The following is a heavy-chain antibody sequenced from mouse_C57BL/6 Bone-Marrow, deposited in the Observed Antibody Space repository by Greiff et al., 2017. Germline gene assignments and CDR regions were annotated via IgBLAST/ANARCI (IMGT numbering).Heavy chain of an antibody. Sequence: QVQLQQSGPGLVQPSQSLSITCTVSGFSLTSYGVHWVRQSPGKGLEWLGVIWSGGSTDYNAAFISRLSISKDNSKSQVFFKMNGLQADDTAIYYCARYYDQDYYAMDYWGQGTSVTVSS. D-gene: IGHD2-4*01. J-gene: IGHJ4*01. CDR1: GFSLTSYG. CDR3: ARYYDQDYYAMDY. V-gene: IGHV2-2*01. CDR2: IWSGGST.